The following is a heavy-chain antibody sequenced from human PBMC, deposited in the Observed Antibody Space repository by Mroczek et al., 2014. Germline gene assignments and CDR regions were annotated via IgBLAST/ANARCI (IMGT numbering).Heavy chain of an antibody. V-gene: IGHV4-39*01. CDR2: IYYSGST. D-gene: IGHD3-22*01. CDR3: ARQASVKAYYYDSSGYHTGGLL. Sequence: QVQLQESGPGLVKPSETLSLTCTVSGGSISSSSYYWGWIRQPPGKGLEWIGSIYYSGSTYYNPSLKSRVTISVDTSKNQFSLKLSSVTAADTAVYYCARQASVKAYYYDSSGYHTGGLLWGQGTLVTVSS. J-gene: IGHJ4*02. CDR1: GGSISSSSYY.